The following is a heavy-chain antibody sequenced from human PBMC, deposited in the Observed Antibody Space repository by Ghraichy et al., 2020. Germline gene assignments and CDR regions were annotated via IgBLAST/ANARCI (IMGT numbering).Heavy chain of an antibody. CDR2: INSDGSST. D-gene: IGHD3-3*01. CDR3: ARDGAPYYDFWSPLGGMDV. Sequence: GESLNISCAASGFTFSSYWMHWVRQAPGKGLVWVSRINSDGSSTSYADSVKGRFTISRDNAKNTLYLQMNSLRAEDTAVYYCARDGAPYYDFWSPLGGMDVWGQGTTVTVSS. CDR1: GFTFSSYW. V-gene: IGHV3-74*01. J-gene: IGHJ6*02.